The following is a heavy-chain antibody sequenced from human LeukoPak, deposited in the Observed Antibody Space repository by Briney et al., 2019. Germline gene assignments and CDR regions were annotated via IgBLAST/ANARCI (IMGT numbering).Heavy chain of an antibody. D-gene: IGHD2-2*02. CDR1: GFTFSSYS. Sequence: GGSLRLSCAASGFTFSSYSMNWVRQAPGKGLEWVSSISGTSTSIYYADSVKGRFTISRDNAKNSLYLQMNSLRAEDTAVYYCARGPIPDYWGQGTLVTVSS. V-gene: IGHV3-21*01. CDR3: ARGPIPDY. J-gene: IGHJ4*02. CDR2: ISGTSTSI.